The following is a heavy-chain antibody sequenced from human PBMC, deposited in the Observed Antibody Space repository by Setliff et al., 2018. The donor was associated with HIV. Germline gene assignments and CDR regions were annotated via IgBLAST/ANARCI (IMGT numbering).Heavy chain of an antibody. Sequence: ASVKVSCKASNYTLINYGVSWVRQAPGQGLEWMGWIGSYSGYTIYAQKFQDRLTMTTDTSTTTASMELRSLRSDDTAVYYSVRGHCNSDKCWYTWFDPWGQGTLVTVSS. CDR3: VRGHCNSDKCWYTWFDP. V-gene: IGHV1-18*01. CDR2: IGSYSGYT. D-gene: IGHD2-2*01. CDR1: NYTLINYG. J-gene: IGHJ5*02.